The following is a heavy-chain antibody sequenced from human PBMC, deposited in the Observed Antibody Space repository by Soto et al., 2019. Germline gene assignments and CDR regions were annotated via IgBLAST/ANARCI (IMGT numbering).Heavy chain of an antibody. CDR2: ITPDSGDI. CDR1: GYTFTDYH. V-gene: IGHV1-2*02. J-gene: IGHJ4*02. CDR3: ARDRVGFAVVTPAH. Sequence: QVQLVQSGAEVKKSGASVKVSCKASGYTFTDYHMHWVRQAPGQGLEWTGWITPDSGDIKYAQKFQGRVTMTRDTSISTVYMELTSLTSDDTAVYFCARDRVGFAVVTPAHWGQGTLVSVSS. D-gene: IGHD3-3*01.